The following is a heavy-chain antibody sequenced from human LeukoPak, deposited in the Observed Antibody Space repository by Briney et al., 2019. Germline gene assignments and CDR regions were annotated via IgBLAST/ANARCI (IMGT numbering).Heavy chain of an antibody. D-gene: IGHD1-7*01. CDR2: IAGSGGST. CDR1: GFAFSSYE. V-gene: IGHV3-23*01. CDR3: AKNRNSPHFDF. J-gene: IGHJ4*02. Sequence: PGGSLRLSCAASGFAFSSYEMNWVRRAPGKGLEWVSLIAGSGGSTYYADSVKGRFTVSRDNSKNTLYLQMNSLRAEDTAIYYCAKNRNSPHFDFWGQGTLVTVSS.